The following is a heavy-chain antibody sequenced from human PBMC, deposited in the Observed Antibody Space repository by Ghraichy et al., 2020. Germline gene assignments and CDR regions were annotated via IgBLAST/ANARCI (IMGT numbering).Heavy chain of an antibody. V-gene: IGHV3-23*01. Sequence: LSLTCAASGFTFSSYAMSWVRQAPGKGLEWVSAISGSGGSTYYADSVKGRFTISRDNSKNTLYLQMNSLRAEDTAVYYCAKGVEGGDHEGYWGQGTLVTVSS. CDR3: AKGVEGGDHEGY. CDR1: GFTFSSYA. D-gene: IGHD4-17*01. CDR2: ISGSGGST. J-gene: IGHJ4*02.